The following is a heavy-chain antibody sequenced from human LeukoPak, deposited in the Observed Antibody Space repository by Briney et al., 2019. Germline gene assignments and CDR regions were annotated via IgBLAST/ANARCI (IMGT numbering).Heavy chain of an antibody. Sequence: SETLSLTCAVYGGSFSGYYWSWIRQPPGKGLEWIGEINHSGSTNYNPSLKSRVTISVDTSKSQFSLKLSSVTAADTAVYYCARLPRPGYSYGYGYWGQGTLVTVSS. CDR1: GGSFSGYY. CDR2: INHSGST. CDR3: ARLPRPGYSYGYGY. D-gene: IGHD5-18*01. J-gene: IGHJ4*02. V-gene: IGHV4-34*01.